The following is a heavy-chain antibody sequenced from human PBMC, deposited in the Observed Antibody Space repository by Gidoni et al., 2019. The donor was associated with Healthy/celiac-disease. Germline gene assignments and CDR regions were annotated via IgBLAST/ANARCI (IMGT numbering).Heavy chain of an antibody. V-gene: IGHV3-30-3*01. CDR2: ISYDGSNK. CDR1: GFTFSRYA. J-gene: IGHJ6*02. D-gene: IGHD2-2*02. CDR3: ARALDCSSTSCYNAFYYYGMDV. Sequence: QVQLVESGGSVVQPGRSLRLSCAASGFTFSRYAMHWVRQAPGKGLEWGAVISYDGSNKYYADSVKGRFTISRDNSKNTLYLQMNSLRAEDTAVYYCARALDCSSTSCYNAFYYYGMDVWGQGTTVTVSS.